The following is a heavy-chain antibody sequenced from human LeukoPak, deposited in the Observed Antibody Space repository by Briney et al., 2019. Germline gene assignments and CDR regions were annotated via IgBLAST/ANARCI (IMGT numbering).Heavy chain of an antibody. CDR2: IIPIFGTA. Sequence: SVKVSCKASGGTFSSYAISWVRQAPGQGLEWMGGIIPIFGTANYAQKFQGRVTITADESTSTAYMELSSLRSEDTAVYYCATALPPVLVVPAAILFDYWGQGTLVTVSS. CDR3: ATALPPVLVVPAAILFDY. J-gene: IGHJ4*02. V-gene: IGHV1-69*13. D-gene: IGHD2-2*02. CDR1: GGTFSSYA.